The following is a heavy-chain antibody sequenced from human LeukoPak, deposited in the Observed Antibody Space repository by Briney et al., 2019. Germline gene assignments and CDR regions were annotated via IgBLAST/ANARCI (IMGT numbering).Heavy chain of an antibody. CDR2: INHSGST. CDR1: GGSFSGYY. Sequence: SETLSLTCAVYGGSFSGYYWSWIRQPPGKGLEWIGEINHSGSTNYNPSLKSRVTISVDTSKNQFSLKLSSVTAADTAVYYCARGGGRVVVIGYYYMDVWGKGTTVTLSS. CDR3: ARGGGRVVVIGYYYMDV. V-gene: IGHV4-34*01. J-gene: IGHJ6*03. D-gene: IGHD3-22*01.